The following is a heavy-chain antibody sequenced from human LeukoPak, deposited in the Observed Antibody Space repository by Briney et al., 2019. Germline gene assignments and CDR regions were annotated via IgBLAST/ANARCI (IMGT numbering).Heavy chain of an antibody. D-gene: IGHD6-19*01. CDR3: ARDPVAGDLFDY. J-gene: IGHJ4*02. CDR2: TNPNSGGT. V-gene: IGHV1-2*06. CDR1: GYTFTGYY. Sequence: ASVKVSCKASGYTFTGYYMHWVRQAPGQGLEWMGRTNPNSGGTNYAQKFQGRVTMTRDTSISTAYMELSRLRSGDTAVYYCARDPVAGDLFDYWGQGTLVTVSS.